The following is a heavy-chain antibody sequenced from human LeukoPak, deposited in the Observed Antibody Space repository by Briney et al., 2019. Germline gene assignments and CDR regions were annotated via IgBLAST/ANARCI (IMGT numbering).Heavy chain of an antibody. CDR2: ISTDNGNT. V-gene: IGHV1-18*01. CDR1: GYSFTSYG. CDR3: ARGEYYYYMDV. J-gene: IGHJ6*03. Sequence: ASVKVSCRASGYSFTSYGISWARQAPGRGLEWMGWISTDNGNTNYVQNLQGRVSMTRDTFTSTVYMELRSLRSDDTAVYYCARGEYYYYMDVWGQGTLVTVSS.